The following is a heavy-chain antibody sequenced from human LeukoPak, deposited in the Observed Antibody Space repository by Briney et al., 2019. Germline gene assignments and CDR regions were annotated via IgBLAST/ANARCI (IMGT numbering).Heavy chain of an antibody. CDR1: GGSFTSDY. V-gene: IGHV4-59*01. J-gene: IGHJ3*02. Sequence: SETLSLTCTVSGGSFTSDYWSWIRQPPGKGLEWIGYISYIGTTNYNPSLKSRVTISIDTSKNQFSLKLSSVTAADTAVYYCARDLVTVTKGFDIWGQGTMVSVSS. D-gene: IGHD4-17*01. CDR2: ISYIGTT. CDR3: ARDLVTVTKGFDI.